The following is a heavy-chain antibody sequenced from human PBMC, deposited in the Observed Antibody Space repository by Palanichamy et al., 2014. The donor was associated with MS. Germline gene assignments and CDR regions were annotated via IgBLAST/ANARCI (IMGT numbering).Heavy chain of an antibody. Sequence: QVQLVESGGGVVQPGGSLRLSCATSGFSPTVYGMHWVRQAPGKGLEWVSYIWYDDSNKEYADSVKGRFTISKDSSKRTLYLQLNSLRPEDTAVYYCARDLLGLPKKYFDSWGQGTPVTVSS. V-gene: IGHV3-30*02. CDR3: ARDLLGLPKKYFDS. D-gene: IGHD5-18*01. J-gene: IGHJ4*02. CDR2: IWYDDSNK. CDR1: GFSPTVYG.